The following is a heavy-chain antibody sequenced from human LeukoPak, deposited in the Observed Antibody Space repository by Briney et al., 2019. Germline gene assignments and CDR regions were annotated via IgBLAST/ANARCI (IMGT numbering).Heavy chain of an antibody. CDR2: ISSSSSYI. J-gene: IGHJ6*03. CDR1: GFTFSSYS. Sequence: GGSLRLSCAASGFTFSSYSMNWVRQAPGKGLEWVSSISSSSSYIYYADSVKGRFTISRDNSKNTLYLQMNSLRAEDTAVYYCARSLAAAGPYYYYYYMDVWGKGTTVTVSS. CDR3: ARSLAAAGPYYYYYYMDV. V-gene: IGHV3-21*04. D-gene: IGHD6-13*01.